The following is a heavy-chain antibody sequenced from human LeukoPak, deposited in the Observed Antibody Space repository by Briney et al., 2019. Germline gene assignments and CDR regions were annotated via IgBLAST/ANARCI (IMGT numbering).Heavy chain of an antibody. D-gene: IGHD3-9*01. CDR1: GFSVSDPLSY. V-gene: IGHV4-39*01. Sequence: PSETLSLTCTVSGFSVSDPLSYWGWVRQPPGKGLEWIAEINFIGRTSYNSSLNSRVTMSVDTSKNQFSLKMTSLTAADTAVYFCARLTKGRYFDYIFAFWGQGILVTVSP. J-gene: IGHJ4*02. CDR3: ARLTKGRYFDYIFAF. CDR2: INFIGRT.